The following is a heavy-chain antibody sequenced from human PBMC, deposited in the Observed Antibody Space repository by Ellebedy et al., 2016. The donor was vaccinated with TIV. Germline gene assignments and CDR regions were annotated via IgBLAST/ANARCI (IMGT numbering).Heavy chain of an antibody. Sequence: MPSETLSLTCAVYGGSFRGYYWSWIRQPPGKGLEWIGEINHSGSTNYNPSLKSRVTISVDTSKNQFSLKLSSVTAADTAVYYCARGTTGDYGYWGQGTLVTVSS. CDR2: INHSGST. CDR1: GGSFRGYY. V-gene: IGHV4-34*01. D-gene: IGHD4-17*01. CDR3: ARGTTGDYGY. J-gene: IGHJ4*02.